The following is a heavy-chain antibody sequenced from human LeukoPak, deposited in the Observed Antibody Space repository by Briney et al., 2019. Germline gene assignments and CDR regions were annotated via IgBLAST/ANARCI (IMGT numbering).Heavy chain of an antibody. CDR3: ARGAPLEYSSSSGFYY. J-gene: IGHJ4*02. CDR2: IYYSGST. Sequence: PSETLSLTCTVSGGSISSGGYYWSWIRQHPGKGLEWIGYIYYSGSTYYNPSLKSRVTISVDTSKNQFSLKLSSVTAADTAVYYRARGAPLEYSSSSGFYYWGQGTLVTVSS. D-gene: IGHD6-6*01. V-gene: IGHV4-31*03. CDR1: GGSISSGGYY.